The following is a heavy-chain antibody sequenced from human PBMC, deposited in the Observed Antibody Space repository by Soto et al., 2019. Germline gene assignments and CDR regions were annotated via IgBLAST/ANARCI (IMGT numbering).Heavy chain of an antibody. CDR1: GYTFTSYG. J-gene: IGHJ4*02. Sequence: GASVKVSCKASGYTFTSYGISWVRQAPGQGLEWMGWISAYNGNTNYAQKLQGRVTMTTDTSTGTAYMELRSLRSDDTAVYYCARDIERTYYYDSSGYYPLDYWGQGTQVTVSS. V-gene: IGHV1-18*01. CDR3: ARDIERTYYYDSSGYYPLDY. D-gene: IGHD3-22*01. CDR2: ISAYNGNT.